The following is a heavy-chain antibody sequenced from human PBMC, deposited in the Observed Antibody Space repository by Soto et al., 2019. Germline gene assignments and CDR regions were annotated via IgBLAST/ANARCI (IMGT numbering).Heavy chain of an antibody. CDR1: GFNFSSYW. Sequence: PGGSQRLSYAASGFNFSSYWMHWVRQAPGKGLVWVSSICSEGRSTCYADSVRGRFTISRDNSKNTLFLQMNDVRAEDTALYYCATDFTPHYMDVWGTGTRVTVSS. CDR3: ATDFTPHYMDV. D-gene: IGHD2-21*02. J-gene: IGHJ6*03. V-gene: IGHV3-74*01. CDR2: ICSEGRST.